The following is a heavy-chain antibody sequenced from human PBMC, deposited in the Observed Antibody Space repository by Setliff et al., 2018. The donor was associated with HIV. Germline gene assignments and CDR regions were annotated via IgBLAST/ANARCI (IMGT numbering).Heavy chain of an antibody. J-gene: IGHJ3*02. CDR2: IIPILGIA. CDR3: AEEANAFDI. CDR1: GYTFTSYG. V-gene: IGHV1-69*10. Sequence: GASVKVSCKASGYTFTSYGISWVRQAPGQGLEWMGGIIPILGIANYAQKFQGRVTITADESTSTAYMELSSLRSEDTAVYYCAEEANAFDIWGQGTMVTVSS.